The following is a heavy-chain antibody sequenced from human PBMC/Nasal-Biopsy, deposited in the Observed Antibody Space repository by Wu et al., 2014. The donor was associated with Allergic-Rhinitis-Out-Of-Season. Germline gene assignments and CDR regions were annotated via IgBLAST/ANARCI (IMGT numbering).Heavy chain of an antibody. CDR2: ISHSGST. CDR1: GGYIRTYDFY. CDR3: ARVQAPFSDFWTGYYLFDY. V-gene: IGHV4-39*02. J-gene: IGHJ4*01. Sequence: TLSLTCSVSGGYIRTYDFYWGWIRQPPGKKLEWIGTISHSGSTKYNPSLERRVSMSADTSMNQFSLRLRSVTAADTAMYYCARVQAPFSDFWTGYYLFDYWGQGILVTVSA. D-gene: IGHD3/OR15-3a*01.